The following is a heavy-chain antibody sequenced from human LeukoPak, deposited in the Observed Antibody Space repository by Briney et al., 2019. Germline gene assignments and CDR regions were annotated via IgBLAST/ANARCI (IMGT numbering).Heavy chain of an antibody. D-gene: IGHD6-19*01. CDR3: ATSYGSNFY. V-gene: IGHV4-34*01. Sequence: PSETLSLTCTVYGGSFSGYYWSWIRQPPGKGLEWIGEINHSGSTNYNPSLKSRVTISVDTSKNQFSLNLSSVTAADTAVYYCATSYGSNFYWGQGTLVTVSS. J-gene: IGHJ4*02. CDR2: INHSGST. CDR1: GGSFSGYY.